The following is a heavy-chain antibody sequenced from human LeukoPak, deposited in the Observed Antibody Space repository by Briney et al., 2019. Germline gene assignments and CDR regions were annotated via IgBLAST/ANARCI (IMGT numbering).Heavy chain of an antibody. CDR1: GGTFSSYA. D-gene: IGHD3-3*01. V-gene: IGHV1-69*04. CDR2: IIPILGIA. CDR3: ARARTVWSGYDY. Sequence: ASVKVSCKASGGTFSSYAISWVRQAPGQGLEWMGRIIPILGIANYAQKFQGRVTITADKSTSTAYMELSSLRSEDTAVYYCARARTVWSGYDYWGQGTLVTVSS. J-gene: IGHJ4*02.